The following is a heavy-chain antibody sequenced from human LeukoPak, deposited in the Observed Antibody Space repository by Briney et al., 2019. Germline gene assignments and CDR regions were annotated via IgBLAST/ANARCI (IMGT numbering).Heavy chain of an antibody. D-gene: IGHD5-12*01. CDR3: AKDLLVATRGLGY. CDR1: GFTFSIFA. J-gene: IGHJ4*02. CDR2: IGGRGDDT. Sequence: GGSLRLSCAASGFTFSIFAMNWVRQPPGKGLEWVSTIGGRGDDTYYADSVKGWFTISRDNSDNTLYLQMNSLRAEDTAVYYCAKDLLVATRGLGYWGQGTLVTVSS. V-gene: IGHV3-23*01.